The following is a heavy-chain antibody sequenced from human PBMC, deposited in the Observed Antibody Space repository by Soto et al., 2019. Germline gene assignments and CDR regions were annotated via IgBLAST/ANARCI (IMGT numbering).Heavy chain of an antibody. CDR1: AGSISSYY. J-gene: IGHJ6*03. CDR2: IYYSGST. Sequence: SETLSLTCTVSAGSISSYYWSWIRQPPGKGLEWIGYIYYSGSTNYNPSLKSRVTISVDTSKNQFSLKLSSVTAADTAVYYCARAAYYYGSGSYYPLYYYYYYMDVWGKGTTVTVSS. V-gene: IGHV4-59*08. D-gene: IGHD3-10*01. CDR3: ARAAYYYGSGSYYPLYYYYYYMDV.